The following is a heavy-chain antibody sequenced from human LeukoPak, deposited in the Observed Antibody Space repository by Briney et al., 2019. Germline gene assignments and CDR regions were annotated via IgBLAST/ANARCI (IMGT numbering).Heavy chain of an antibody. CDR2: ILYDGSNK. J-gene: IGHJ4*02. CDR3: AKGSRRGLFFDY. CDR1: GFTFDEYS. V-gene: IGHV3-30*02. Sequence: GGSLRLSCAASGFTFDEYSMHWVRQAPGKGLEWVAFILYDGSNKYYADSVKGRFTISRDNSKNTLYLQMNSLRAEDTAVYYCAKGSRRGLFFDYWGQGTLVTVSS. D-gene: IGHD1-26*01.